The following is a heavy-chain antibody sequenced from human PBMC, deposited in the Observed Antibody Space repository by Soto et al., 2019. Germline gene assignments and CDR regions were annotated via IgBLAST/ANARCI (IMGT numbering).Heavy chain of an antibody. V-gene: IGHV3-74*01. Sequence: GGSLRLSCVASGFTFSRYWMHWVRQAPGKGLVWVSRINTDKSTLSYADSVEGRFTISRDNARNTLYLQMDSLRAEDTAVYYCTSEREYNWNTNRFGPRGQGSPVTVSS. CDR3: TSEREYNWNTNRFGP. CDR1: GFTFSRYW. CDR2: INTDKSTL. J-gene: IGHJ5*02. D-gene: IGHD1-20*01.